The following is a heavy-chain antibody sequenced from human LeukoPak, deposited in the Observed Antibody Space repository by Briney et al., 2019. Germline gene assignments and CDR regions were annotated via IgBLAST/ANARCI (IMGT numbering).Heavy chain of an antibody. CDR1: GDSVSSNSAA. V-gene: IGHV6-1*01. Sequence: SQTLSLTCAISGDSVSSNSAAWNWIRQSPSRGLEWLGRTYYRSKWYNDYAVSVKSRITINPDTSKNQFSLQLNSVTPEDTAVYYCARDVYYYDSSGYYEGDAFDIWGQGTMVTVSS. J-gene: IGHJ3*02. CDR3: ARDVYYYDSSGYYEGDAFDI. CDR2: TYYRSKWYN. D-gene: IGHD3-22*01.